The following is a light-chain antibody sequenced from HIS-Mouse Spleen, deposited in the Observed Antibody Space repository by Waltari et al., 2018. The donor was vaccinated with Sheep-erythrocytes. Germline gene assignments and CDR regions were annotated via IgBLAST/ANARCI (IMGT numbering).Light chain of an antibody. CDR3: CSYAGSYNHV. CDR1: SSNIGSNT. CDR2: DVS. V-gene: IGLV1-44*01. J-gene: IGLJ1*01. Sequence: QSVLTQPPSASGTPGQRVTISCSGSSSNIGSNTVNWYQQLPGTAPKLMIYDVSKRPSGVPVRFSGSKSDNTASLTISGLQAEDEADYYCCSYAGSYNHVFATGTKVTVL.